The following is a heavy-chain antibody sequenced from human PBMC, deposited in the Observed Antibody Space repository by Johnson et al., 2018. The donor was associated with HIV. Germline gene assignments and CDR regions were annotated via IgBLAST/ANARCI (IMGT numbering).Heavy chain of an antibody. J-gene: IGHJ3*02. V-gene: IGHV3-30*04. CDR3: AKETRDSRSAFDI. Sequence: QVQVVESGGGVVQPGRSLRLSCAASGFTFSSYAMHWVRQAPGKGLEWVAVISYDGSNKYYADSVKGRFTISRDNSKKTVYLQMNSLRAEDTAVYYCAKETRDSRSAFDIWGQGTMVTVSS. D-gene: IGHD3-22*01. CDR2: ISYDGSNK. CDR1: GFTFSSYA.